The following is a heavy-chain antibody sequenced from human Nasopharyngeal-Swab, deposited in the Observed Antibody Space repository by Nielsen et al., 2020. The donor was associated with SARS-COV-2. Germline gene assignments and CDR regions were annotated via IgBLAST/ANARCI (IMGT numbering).Heavy chain of an antibody. Sequence: ETLSLTCTVSGGSISSYYWSWIRQPPGKGLEWIGYIYYSGSTNYNPSLKSRVTISVDTPKNQFSLKLSSVTAADTAVYYCARLEYYFDYWGQGTLVTVSS. V-gene: IGHV4-59*08. CDR3: ARLEYYFDY. CDR1: GGSISSYY. CDR2: IYYSGST. J-gene: IGHJ4*02.